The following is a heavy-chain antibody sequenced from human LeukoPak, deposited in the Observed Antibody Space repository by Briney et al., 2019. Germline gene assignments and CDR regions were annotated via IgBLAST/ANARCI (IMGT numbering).Heavy chain of an antibody. V-gene: IGHV5-51*01. CDR2: IFPGDSDT. Sequence: GESLKISCKGSGYSFTNYWIGWVRQMPGKGLEWRGIIFPGDSDTRYSPSFQGQVTISADKSISTAYLQWSSLKASDTAMYYCARRGAGYCSGFSCYYFDYWGQGTLVTVSS. CDR3: ARRGAGYCSGFSCYYFDY. J-gene: IGHJ4*02. CDR1: GYSFTNYW. D-gene: IGHD2-15*01.